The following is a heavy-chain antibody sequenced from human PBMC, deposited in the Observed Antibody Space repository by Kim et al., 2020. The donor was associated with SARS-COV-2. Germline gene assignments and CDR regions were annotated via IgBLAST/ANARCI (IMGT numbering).Heavy chain of an antibody. V-gene: IGHV4-34*01. CDR2: INHSGST. J-gene: IGHJ6*03. CDR1: GGSFSGYY. CDR3: ARGVVTTDGYYYYMDV. Sequence: SETLSLTCAVYGGSFSGYYWSWIRQPPGKGLEWIGEINHSGSTNYNPSLKSRVTISVDTSKNQFSLKLSSVTAADTAVYYCARGVVTTDGYYYYMDVWGKGTTVTVSS. D-gene: IGHD4-4*01.